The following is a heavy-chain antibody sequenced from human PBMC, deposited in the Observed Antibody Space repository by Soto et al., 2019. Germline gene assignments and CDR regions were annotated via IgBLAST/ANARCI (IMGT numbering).Heavy chain of an antibody. CDR2: IDWDDDK. CDR3: ARTDIAARKNNWFDP. J-gene: IGHJ5*02. CDR1: GFSLSTSGMC. D-gene: IGHD6-6*01. Sequence: SGPTLVNPTQTLTLTCTFSGFSLSTSGMCVSWIRQPPGKALEWLARIDWDDDKYYSTSLKTRLTISKDTSKNQVVLTMTNMDPVDTATYYCARTDIAARKNNWFDPWGQGTLVTVSS. V-gene: IGHV2-70*11.